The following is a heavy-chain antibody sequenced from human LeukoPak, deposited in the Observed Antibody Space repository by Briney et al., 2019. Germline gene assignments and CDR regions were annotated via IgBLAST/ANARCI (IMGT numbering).Heavy chain of an antibody. CDR3: ARVVLSCSSTSCYTYYYYGMDV. CDR1: GGSLSSGDYY. V-gene: IGHV4-30-4*01. D-gene: IGHD2-2*02. J-gene: IGHJ6*02. CDR2: IYYSGST. Sequence: SKTLWLTCTVSGGSLSSGDYYWSWIRQPPGKGLEWIGYIYYSGSTYYNPSLKSRVTISVDTSKNQFSLKLSSVTAADTAVYYCARVVLSCSSTSCYTYYYYGMDVWGQGTTVTVSS.